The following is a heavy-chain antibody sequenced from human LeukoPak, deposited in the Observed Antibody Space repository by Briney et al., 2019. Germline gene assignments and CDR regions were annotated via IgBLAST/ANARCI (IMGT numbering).Heavy chain of an antibody. V-gene: IGHV4-34*01. D-gene: IGHD2-2*01. CDR3: ARQKIYCSSTSCYDFDY. J-gene: IGHJ4*02. CDR1: GGSFSGYY. Sequence: SETLSLTCAVYGGSFSGYYWSWIRQPPGKGLEWMGEINHSGSTNYNPSLKSRVTISVDTSKNQFSLKLSSVTAADTAVYYCARQKIYCSSTSCYDFDYWGQGTLVTVSS. CDR2: INHSGST.